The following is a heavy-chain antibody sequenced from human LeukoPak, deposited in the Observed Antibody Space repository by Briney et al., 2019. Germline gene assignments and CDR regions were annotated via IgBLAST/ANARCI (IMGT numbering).Heavy chain of an antibody. D-gene: IGHD6-13*01. CDR2: MSSDSSFI. V-gene: IGHV3-48*01. CDR1: GFTFRSYA. Sequence: PGGSLRLSCVASGFTFRSYAMNWVRQAPGKGLEWVSYMSSDSSFINYADSVKGRFTISRDNSKNTLYLQMNSLRAEDTAIYYCATDSSSWYFDYWGQGTLVTVSS. J-gene: IGHJ4*02. CDR3: ATDSSSWYFDY.